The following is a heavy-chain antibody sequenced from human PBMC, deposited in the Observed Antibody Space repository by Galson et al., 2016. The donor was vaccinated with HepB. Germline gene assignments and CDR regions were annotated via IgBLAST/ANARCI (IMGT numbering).Heavy chain of an antibody. CDR2: ISDSGYNT. D-gene: IGHD3-3*01. CDR3: AKDVGGEVVFEY. Sequence: SLRLSCAASGFIFSSCGMNWVRQAPGKGLEWVSTISDSGYNTHHADSVGGRFTISRDNSKNTLYLQMKSLRAEDTAVYYCAKDVGGEVVFEYWGQGPLVTVSS. V-gene: IGHV3-23*01. CDR1: GFIFSSCG. J-gene: IGHJ4*02.